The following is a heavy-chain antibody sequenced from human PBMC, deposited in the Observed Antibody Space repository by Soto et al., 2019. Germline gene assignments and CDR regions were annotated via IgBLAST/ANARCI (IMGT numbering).Heavy chain of an antibody. CDR1: GFTFSSYT. CDR2: ISGSGGST. J-gene: IGHJ4*02. D-gene: IGHD6-19*01. Sequence: GGSLRLSCAASGFTFSSYTMSWVRQAPGKGLEWVSAISGSGGSTYYADSVKGRFTISRDNSKNTLYLQMNSLRAEDTAVYYCAKSIAVAGLWDYWGQGTLVTVSS. V-gene: IGHV3-23*01. CDR3: AKSIAVAGLWDY.